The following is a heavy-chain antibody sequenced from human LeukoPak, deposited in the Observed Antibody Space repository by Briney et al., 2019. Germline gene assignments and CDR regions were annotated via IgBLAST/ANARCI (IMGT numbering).Heavy chain of an antibody. CDR3: ARHIAITGLRGFDF. CDR1: GGSISSYY. Sequence: SETLSLTCTVSGGSISSYYWSWIRQPRGKGLEWIGYIYYSGSTNYNPSLKSRVTISVDTSKNQFSLKLSSVTAADTAVYYCARHIAITGLRGFDFWGQGTLVTVSS. D-gene: IGHD2-8*02. J-gene: IGHJ4*02. CDR2: IYYSGST. V-gene: IGHV4-59*01.